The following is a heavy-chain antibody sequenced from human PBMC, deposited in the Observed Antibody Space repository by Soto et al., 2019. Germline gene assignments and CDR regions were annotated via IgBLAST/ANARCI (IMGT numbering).Heavy chain of an antibody. D-gene: IGHD4-17*01. CDR2: ISAYNGNT. CDR3: ARENYGDYVFDP. V-gene: IGHV1-18*04. J-gene: IGHJ5*02. CDR1: GYTFTGYG. Sequence: ASVKVSCKASGYTFTGYGISWVRQAPGQGLEWMGWISAYNGNTNYAQKFQGRVTMTTDTSTSTAYMELRSLRSDDTAVYYCARENYGDYVFDPWGQGTLVTVSS.